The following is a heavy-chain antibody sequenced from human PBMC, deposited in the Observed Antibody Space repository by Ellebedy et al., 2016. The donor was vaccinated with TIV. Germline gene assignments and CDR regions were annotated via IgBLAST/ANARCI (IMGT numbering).Heavy chain of an antibody. V-gene: IGHV4-39*07. CDR1: GGSISRSSYY. Sequence: MPSETLSLTCSVSGGSISRSSYYWGWIRQPPGKGLEWIGSIYYSGSTNYNPSLKSRVTISVDTSKNQFSLKLSSVTAADTAVYYCARRGFGELAFDYWGQGTLVTVSS. CDR3: ARRGFGELAFDY. CDR2: IYYSGST. D-gene: IGHD3-10*01. J-gene: IGHJ4*02.